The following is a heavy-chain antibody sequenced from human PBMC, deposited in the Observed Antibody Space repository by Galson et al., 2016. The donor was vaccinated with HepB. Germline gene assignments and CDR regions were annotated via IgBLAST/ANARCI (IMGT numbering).Heavy chain of an antibody. CDR2: INPSGGST. Sequence: SGYSFTGYYMHWVRQAPGQGLEWMGMINPSGGSTTYTQKFLGRVTMTRDMSTSTVYVELRSLRSEDTAVYYCARVKWLRSPFDMWGQGTMVTISS. CDR1: GYSFTGYY. V-gene: IGHV1-46*03. D-gene: IGHD5-12*01. J-gene: IGHJ3*02. CDR3: ARVKWLRSPFDM.